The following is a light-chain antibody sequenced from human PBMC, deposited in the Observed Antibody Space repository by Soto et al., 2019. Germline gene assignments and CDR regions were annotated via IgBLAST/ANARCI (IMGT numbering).Light chain of an antibody. J-gene: IGKJ4*01. V-gene: IGKV3-15*01. CDR3: QPYNNWPLT. CDR1: QGIGDT. Sequence: EVIMKQSPATLSVSPGECATLSCRASQGIGDTLAWYQHKPGQTPRLLIYDTSTRATGVPTRFSGSRSGAEFTLTINSLQSEDFAVYYCQPYNNWPLTFGGGTKVDIK. CDR2: DTS.